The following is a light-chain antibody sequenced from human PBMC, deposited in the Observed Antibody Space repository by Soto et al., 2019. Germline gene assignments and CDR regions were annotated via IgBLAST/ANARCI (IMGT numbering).Light chain of an antibody. J-gene: IGLJ2*01. CDR2: EVS. V-gene: IGLV2-14*01. Sequence: QSALTQPASVSGSPGQSITFSCTGTSSDVGGYNFVSWYQHHPGKAPKLIIYEVSNRPSGVSNRFSASKSGNTASLTSSGLQAEDEADYYCSSYTNSSTRVGFGGGTKVTVL. CDR3: SSYTNSSTRVG. CDR1: SSDVGGYNF.